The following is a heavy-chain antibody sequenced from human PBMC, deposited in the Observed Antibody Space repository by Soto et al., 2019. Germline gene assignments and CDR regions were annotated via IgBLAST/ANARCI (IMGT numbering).Heavy chain of an antibody. V-gene: IGHV1-18*01. CDR2: INTDNGDT. Sequence: QVQLVQSGAEVKKPGASVRLSCKPSGYTFSTFGITWVRQAPGQGLEWMGWINTDNGDTNYAKNFQGRVTMTTDTSTNTAYMELRSLRYDDTGVYYCARVFTAAGTPEIDKWGQGTPVTVSS. CDR3: ARVFTAAGTPEIDK. CDR1: GYTFSTFG. D-gene: IGHD6-13*01. J-gene: IGHJ4*02.